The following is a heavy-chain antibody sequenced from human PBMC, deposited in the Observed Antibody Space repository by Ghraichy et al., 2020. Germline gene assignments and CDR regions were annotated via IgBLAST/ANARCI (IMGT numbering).Heavy chain of an antibody. CDR3: ARSSGVVITTWGY. Sequence: SETLSLTCTVSGGSISSGGYYWSWIRQHPGKGLEWIGYIYYSGSTYYNPSLKSRVTISVDTSKNQFSLKLSSVTAADTAVYYCARSSGVVITTWGYWGQGTLVTVSS. CDR1: GGSISSGGYY. D-gene: IGHD3-3*01. J-gene: IGHJ4*02. V-gene: IGHV4-31*03. CDR2: IYYSGST.